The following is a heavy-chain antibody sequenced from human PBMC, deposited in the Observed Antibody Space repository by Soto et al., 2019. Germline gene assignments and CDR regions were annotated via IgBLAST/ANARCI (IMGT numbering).Heavy chain of an antibody. CDR1: GFTFTSYC. CDR2: INPSGGGT. V-gene: IGHV1-46*01. Sequence: QVQLVQSGAEVKKPGASVKVSCKTSGFTFTSYCMHWVRQAPGQGLEWMGIINPSGGGTSYAQKFQGNVNMTRDTSTSKAYMEMSSLRYEDTAMYYCSTYYCAREGSSGWPFDYWGQGTLVTVSS. CDR3: STYYCAREGSSGWPFDY. J-gene: IGHJ4*02. D-gene: IGHD6-19*01.